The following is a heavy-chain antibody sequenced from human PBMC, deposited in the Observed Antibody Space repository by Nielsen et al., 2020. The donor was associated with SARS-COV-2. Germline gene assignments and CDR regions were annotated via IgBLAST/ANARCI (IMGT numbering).Heavy chain of an antibody. D-gene: IGHD3-3*01. Sequence: GESLKISCAASGFSLRSYAMHWVRQAPGKGLEWVTFISHDGRNKHYADSVKGRLTISRDNPKNTVYLQMDSLRLEDTAVYYCAGGADFWSGTQKYYMDVWGKGTTVTVSS. CDR3: AGGADFWSGTQKYYMDV. CDR2: ISHDGRNK. J-gene: IGHJ6*03. V-gene: IGHV3-30*01. CDR1: GFSLRSYA.